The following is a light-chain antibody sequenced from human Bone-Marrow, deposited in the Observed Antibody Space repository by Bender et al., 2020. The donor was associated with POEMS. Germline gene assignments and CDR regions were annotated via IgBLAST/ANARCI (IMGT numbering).Light chain of an antibody. V-gene: IGLV3-1*01. CDR2: QDK. J-gene: IGLJ3*02. CDR1: RLGGKY. Sequence: SYELTQPPSVSVTPGQTTNITCSGDRLGGKYVCWYQQKPGQSPVLIIYQDKKRPSGIPERFSGSKSGNTASLTISGLQAEDEADYYCSSYTNTKTLVLFGGGTKLTVL. CDR3: SSYTNTKTLVL.